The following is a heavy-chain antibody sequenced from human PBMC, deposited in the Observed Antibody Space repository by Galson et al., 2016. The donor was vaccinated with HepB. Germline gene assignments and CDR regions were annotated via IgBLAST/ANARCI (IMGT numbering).Heavy chain of an antibody. V-gene: IGHV3-74*01. CDR1: GFTFSNYW. J-gene: IGHJ4*02. Sequence: SLRLSCAASGFTFSNYWIHWVRQAPGKGLVWVSRINPGGSTTGFADSVKGRFTISRDNAKNTEYLYMNSLRAEDTGVYYCARDFDISGDYWGQGTLVTVSS. CDR2: INPGGSTT. CDR3: ARDFDISGDY. D-gene: IGHD1-26*01.